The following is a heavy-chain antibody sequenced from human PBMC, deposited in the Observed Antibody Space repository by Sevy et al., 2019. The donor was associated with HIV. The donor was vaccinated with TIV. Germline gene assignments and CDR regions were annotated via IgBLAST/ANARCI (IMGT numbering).Heavy chain of an antibody. CDR3: ALADQRLSFIY. CDR2: IYGNNST. V-gene: IGHV3-53*01. Sequence: GGSLRLSCAASGFNISSNYLSWVRQAPGKGLEWVSVIYGNNSTYYADFVKGRFTISRDNSNNTLYLQMNSLRVEDTAIYYSALADQRLSFIYWGQGTLVTVSS. J-gene: IGHJ4*02. D-gene: IGHD6-25*01. CDR1: GFNISSNY.